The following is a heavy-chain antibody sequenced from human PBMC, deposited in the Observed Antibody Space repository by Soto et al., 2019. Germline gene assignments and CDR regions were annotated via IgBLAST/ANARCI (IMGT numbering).Heavy chain of an antibody. CDR1: GFTFGSYW. CDR2: IKQDGSAK. D-gene: IGHD6-13*01. V-gene: IGHV3-7*04. Sequence: GGSLRLSCAASGFTFGSYWMSWVRQAPGKGLEWVANIKQDGSAKYYVDSVKGRFTISRDNAENSLYLQMNSLRAEDTAVYYCARGFSSSWPNWYFDLWGRGTLVTVSS. J-gene: IGHJ2*01. CDR3: ARGFSSSWPNWYFDL.